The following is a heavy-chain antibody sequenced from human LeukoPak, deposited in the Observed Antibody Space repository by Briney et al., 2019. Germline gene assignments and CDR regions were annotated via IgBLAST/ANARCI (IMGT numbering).Heavy chain of an antibody. V-gene: IGHV4-59*01. CDR2: IYYSGSS. Sequence: SETLSLXCTGSGGSINTYYWSWLRQPPGKGLEWIGNIYYSGSSNYNPSLKSLVTISVDTSKTQFSLKLSSVTAADTAVYYCARLGGYSGYDLDYWGQGTLVTVSS. D-gene: IGHD5-12*01. J-gene: IGHJ4*02. CDR3: ARLGGYSGYDLDY. CDR1: GGSINTYY.